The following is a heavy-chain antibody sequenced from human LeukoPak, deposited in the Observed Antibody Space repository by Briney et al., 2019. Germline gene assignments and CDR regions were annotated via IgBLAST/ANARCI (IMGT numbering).Heavy chain of an antibody. D-gene: IGHD2-2*01. J-gene: IGHJ6*02. Sequence: GGSRRPSCAASGFTFSSYSRNWVGKAPGKGLEWVSSISSSSSYIYYADSVKGRFTISRDNAKNSLYLQMNSLRAEDTAVYYCARLGYCSSTSCYHYYYYYGMDVWGQGTTVTVSS. CDR3: ARLGYCSSTSCYHYYYYYGMDV. CDR2: ISSSSSYI. V-gene: IGHV3-21*01. CDR1: GFTFSSYS.